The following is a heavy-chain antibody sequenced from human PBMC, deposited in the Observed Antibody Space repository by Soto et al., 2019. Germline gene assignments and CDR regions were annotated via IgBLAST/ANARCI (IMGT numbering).Heavy chain of an antibody. CDR1: GFTFSSYA. CDR2: ISYDGSNK. CDR3: ARETIGAAAGTEDEWGRRDYFDY. V-gene: IGHV3-30-3*01. J-gene: IGHJ4*02. Sequence: AGGSLRLSCAASGFTFSSYAMHWVRQDPGKGLEWVAVISYDGSNKYYADSVKGRFTISRDNSKNTLYLQMNSLRAEDTAVYYCARETIGAAAGTEDEWGRRDYFDYWGQGTLVTVSS. D-gene: IGHD6-13*01.